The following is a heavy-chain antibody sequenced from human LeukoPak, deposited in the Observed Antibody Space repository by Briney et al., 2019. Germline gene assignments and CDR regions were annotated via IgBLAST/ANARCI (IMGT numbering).Heavy chain of an antibody. CDR2: ISSSGSTI. J-gene: IGHJ6*03. CDR3: ASDIAYYYYMDV. CDR1: GFTFSDYY. D-gene: IGHD6-13*01. V-gene: IGHV3-11*04. Sequence: PGGSLRLSCAASGFTFSDYYMSWIRQAPGKGLEWVSYISSSGSTIYYADSVKGRFTISRDNAKNSLYLQMNSLRAEDTAVYYCASDIAYYYYMDVWGKGTTVTVSS.